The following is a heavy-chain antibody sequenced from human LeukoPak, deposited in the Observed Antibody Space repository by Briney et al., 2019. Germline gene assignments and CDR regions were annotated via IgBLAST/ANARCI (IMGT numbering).Heavy chain of an antibody. D-gene: IGHD3-16*01. CDR3: ARTRRPFGGVLDTYDV. CDR2: IYHSGGT. CDR1: AHSISSGYY. V-gene: IGHV4-38-2*02. J-gene: IGHJ3*01. Sequence: AETMSLTCSVSAHSISSGYYWGWIRPPPGKGLKWIGSIYHSGGTYYNPSLKSRVTISVDTSKNQFSLRLTSVTATDTAIYYWARTRRPFGGVLDTYDVWGRGTMATVSS.